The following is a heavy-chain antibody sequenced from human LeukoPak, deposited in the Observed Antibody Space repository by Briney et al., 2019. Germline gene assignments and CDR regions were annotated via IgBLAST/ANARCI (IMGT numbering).Heavy chain of an antibody. Sequence: SETLSLTCAVYGGSFSGYYWSWIRQPPGKGLEWIGEINHSGSTNYNPSLKSRVTISVDTSKNQFSLKPSSVTAADTAVYYCARGPRGYSYGRVVYWGQGTLVTVSS. V-gene: IGHV4-34*01. J-gene: IGHJ4*02. CDR2: INHSGST. CDR1: GGSFSGYY. D-gene: IGHD5-18*01. CDR3: ARGPRGYSYGRVVY.